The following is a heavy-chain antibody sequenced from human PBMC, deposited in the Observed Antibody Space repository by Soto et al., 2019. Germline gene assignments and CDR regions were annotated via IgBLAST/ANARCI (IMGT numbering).Heavy chain of an antibody. V-gene: IGHV3-30*18. CDR2: ISYDENSK. CDR3: AKDRDAYNSGGMDV. J-gene: IGHJ6*02. CDR1: GFSFSSYG. D-gene: IGHD3-16*01. Sequence: QVQMVESGGGVVQPGRSLRLSCVVSGFSFSSYGMHCVRQAPGKGLDWVAVISYDENSKYLRDSVRGRFTIFKDNSKKTLYLQMNSLTTDDTGVYYCAKDRDAYNSGGMDVWGQGTTVTVSS.